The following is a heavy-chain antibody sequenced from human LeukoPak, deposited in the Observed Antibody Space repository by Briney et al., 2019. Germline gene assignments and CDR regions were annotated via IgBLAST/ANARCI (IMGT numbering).Heavy chain of an antibody. CDR2: IKQDGSEK. J-gene: IGHJ6*03. CDR3: ARESYSPPDYYYYMDV. CDR1: GFTFSRSW. D-gene: IGHD1-26*01. V-gene: IGHV3-7*01. Sequence: GGSLRLSCAASGFTFSRSWMHWVRQAPGKGLEWVASIKQDGSEKYYVDSVKGRFTISRDNAKNSLYLQMNSLRAEDTAVYYCARESYSPPDYYYYMDVWGKGTTVTVSS.